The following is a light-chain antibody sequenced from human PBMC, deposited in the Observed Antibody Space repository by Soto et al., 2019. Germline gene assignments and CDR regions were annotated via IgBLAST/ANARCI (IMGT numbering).Light chain of an antibody. Sequence: EIVMTQSPATLSVSPGEGATLSSRAGQSVHSDLAWYQQKPGQAPRLLIYDASTRTTGIPARFSGSGSGTEFTLTISSLQSEDFAVYYCQQYTNWPPLTFGGGTKVEI. V-gene: IGKV3-15*01. J-gene: IGKJ4*01. CDR1: QSVHSD. CDR3: QQYTNWPPLT. CDR2: DAS.